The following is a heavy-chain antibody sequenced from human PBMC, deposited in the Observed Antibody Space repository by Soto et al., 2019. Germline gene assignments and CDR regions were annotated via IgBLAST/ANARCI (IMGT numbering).Heavy chain of an antibody. CDR3: AKLKSRGSGALDY. CDR1: GFTFSSYA. CDR2: ISGSGGST. J-gene: IGHJ4*02. V-gene: IGHV3-23*01. D-gene: IGHD3-10*01. Sequence: EVQLLESGGGLVQPGGSLRLSCAASGFTFSSYAMSWVRQAPGKGLEWVSAISGSGGSTYYADSVKGRFTISRDNSKNTLYLQMNSRRAEDTAVYYCAKLKSRGSGALDYWGQGTLVTVSS.